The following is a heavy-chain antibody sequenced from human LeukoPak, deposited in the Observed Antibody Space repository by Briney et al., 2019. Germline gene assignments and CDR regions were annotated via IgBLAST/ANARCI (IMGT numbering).Heavy chain of an antibody. D-gene: IGHD3-10*01. CDR1: GGSFSGYC. CDR3: ARDPPITMVRGVISPVGY. J-gene: IGHJ4*02. Sequence: SETLSLTCAVYGGSFSGYCWSWIRQPPGKGLEWIGEINHSGSTNYNPSLKSRVTISVDTSKNQFSLKLSSVTAADTAVYYCARDPPITMVRGVISPVGYWGQGTLVTVSS. CDR2: INHSGST. V-gene: IGHV4-34*01.